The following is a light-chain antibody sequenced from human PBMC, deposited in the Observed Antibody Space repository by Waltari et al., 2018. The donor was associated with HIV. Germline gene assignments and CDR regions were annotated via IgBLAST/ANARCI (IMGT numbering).Light chain of an antibody. Sequence: QPPLTQSRSVSGSPGQSITISCTGTSNDVGAYNYVSWYQQHPGRAPKLLIFDSNRRPSGVPDRFSGSKSGNTASLTISGLQAEDEADYYCCSSAGRYTFVFGTGTKVTVL. V-gene: IGLV2-11*01. J-gene: IGLJ1*01. CDR1: SNDVGAYNY. CDR2: DSN. CDR3: CSSAGRYTFV.